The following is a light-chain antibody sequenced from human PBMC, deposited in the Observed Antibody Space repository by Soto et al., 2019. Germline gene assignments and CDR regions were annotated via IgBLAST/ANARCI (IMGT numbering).Light chain of an antibody. CDR2: GAS. CDR1: QSIGSN. CDR3: QHYNNGWT. Sequence: SVSQGERATLSSRASQSIGSNLAWYQQQSGQAPRLLIYGASTRATGIPARFSGSGSGTEFTLTISSLQSEDFAIYYCQHYNNGWTFGQGTKVDIK. V-gene: IGKV3-15*01. J-gene: IGKJ1*01.